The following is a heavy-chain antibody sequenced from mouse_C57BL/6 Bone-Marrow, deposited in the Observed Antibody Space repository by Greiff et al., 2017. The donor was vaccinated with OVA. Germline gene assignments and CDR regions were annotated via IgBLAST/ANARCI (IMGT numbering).Heavy chain of an antibody. J-gene: IGHJ2*01. CDR3: ARPHYYGSSSFDY. CDR2: INPGSGGT. D-gene: IGHD1-1*01. Sequence: QVQLKESGAELVRPGTSVKVSCKASGYAFTNYLIEWVKQRPGQGLEWIGVINPGSGGTNYNEKFKGKATLTADKSSSTAYMQLSSLTSKDSAVYFCARPHYYGSSSFDYWGQGTTLTVSS. V-gene: IGHV1-54*01. CDR1: GYAFTNYL.